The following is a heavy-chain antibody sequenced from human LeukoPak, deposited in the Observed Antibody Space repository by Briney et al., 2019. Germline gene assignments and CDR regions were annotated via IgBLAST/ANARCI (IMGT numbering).Heavy chain of an antibody. CDR1: GFTFNNYA. V-gene: IGHV3-23*01. J-gene: IGHJ4*02. CDR2: ISISGDGT. CDR3: ATIAARPRGDY. D-gene: IGHD6-6*01. Sequence: GGSLRLSCAGSGFTFNNYAMSWVRQTPSKGLEWVSTISISGDGTYYADPVKGRFTMSRDNSKNTLYLQMNSLRAEDTAVYYCATIAARPRGDYWGQGTLVTVSS.